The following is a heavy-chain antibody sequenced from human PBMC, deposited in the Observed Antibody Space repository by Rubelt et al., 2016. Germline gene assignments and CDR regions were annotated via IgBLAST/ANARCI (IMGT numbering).Heavy chain of an antibody. CDR3: ARTRGYSYVNGVWDY. CDR1: GGSISSYY. V-gene: IGHV4-59*12. CDR2: IYHSGST. Sequence: QLQLQESGPGLVKPSETLSLTCTVSGGSISSYYWSWIRQPPGKGLEWIGEIYHSGSTNYNPSLKSRVTISVDKSKNQFSLKLSSVTAADTAVYYCARTRGYSYVNGVWDYWGQGTLVTVSS. J-gene: IGHJ4*02. D-gene: IGHD5-18*01.